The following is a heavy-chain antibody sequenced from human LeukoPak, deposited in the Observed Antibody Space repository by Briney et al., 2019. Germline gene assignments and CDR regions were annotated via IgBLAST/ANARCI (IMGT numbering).Heavy chain of an antibody. D-gene: IGHD2-8*01. V-gene: IGHV1-2*06. J-gene: IGHJ5*02. CDR1: GCTFTGYY. CDR3: AREQATVLGVWFDP. Sequence: ASVKVSCKASGCTFTGYYMHWVRQAPGQGLEWMGRINPNSGGTNYAQKFQGRVTMTRDTSISTAYMELSRLRSDDTAVYYCAREQATVLGVWFDPWGQGTLVTVSS. CDR2: INPNSGGT.